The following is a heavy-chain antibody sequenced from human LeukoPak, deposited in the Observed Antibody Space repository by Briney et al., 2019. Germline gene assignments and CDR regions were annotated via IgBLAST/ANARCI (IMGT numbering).Heavy chain of an antibody. CDR2: ISYDGSNK. CDR1: GFTFSSYG. Sequence: PGGSLRLSRAASGFTFSSYGMHWVRQAPGKGLEWVAVISYDGSNKYYADSVKGRFTISRDNSKNTLYLQMNSLRAEDTAVYYCAKELIVGSSGWSPFDYWGQGTLVTVSS. J-gene: IGHJ4*02. D-gene: IGHD6-19*01. CDR3: AKELIVGSSGWSPFDY. V-gene: IGHV3-30*18.